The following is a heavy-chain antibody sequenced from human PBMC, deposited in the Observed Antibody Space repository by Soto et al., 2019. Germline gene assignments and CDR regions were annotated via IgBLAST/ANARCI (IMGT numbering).Heavy chain of an antibody. CDR2: IIPIFGTA. D-gene: IGHD6-19*01. J-gene: IGHJ6*02. CDR3: ARDVRSSGWYFGNHYYYGMDV. Sequence: QVQLVQSGAVVKKPGSSVKVSCKASGGTFSSYAISWVRQAPGQGLEWMGGIIPIFGTANYAQKFQGRVTITADKSTSAGYMGLSSLRSEDTAVYYCARDVRSSGWYFGNHYYYGMDVWGQGTTVTVSS. V-gene: IGHV1-69*06. CDR1: GGTFSSYA.